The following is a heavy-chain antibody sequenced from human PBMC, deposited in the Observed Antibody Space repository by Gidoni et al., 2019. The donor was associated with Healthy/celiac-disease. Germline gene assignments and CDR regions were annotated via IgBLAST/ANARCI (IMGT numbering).Heavy chain of an antibody. J-gene: IGHJ6*02. CDR3: ARAKRRNGMDV. CDR2: IWYDGSNK. Sequence: QVQLVASGGGVVRHGRSLSPSWAASGLTFSSYGMHWVRQAPGTGLEWVAVIWYDGSNKYYADSVNARFTISRDNSKNTLYLQMTSLRAEDTAVYYCARAKRRNGMDVWGQGTTVTVSS. CDR1: GLTFSSYG. V-gene: IGHV3-33*01.